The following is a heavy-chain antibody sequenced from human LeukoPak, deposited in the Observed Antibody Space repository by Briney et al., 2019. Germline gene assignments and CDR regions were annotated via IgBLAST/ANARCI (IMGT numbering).Heavy chain of an antibody. CDR3: ARGRYGDYDGYFDL. Sequence: SETLSLTCTVSGGSISSYYWSWIRQPPGKGLEWIGYIYYSGSTNYNPSLKSRVTISVDTSKNQFSLKLSSVTAADTAVYYCARGRYGDYDGYFDLWGRGTLVTVSS. J-gene: IGHJ2*01. V-gene: IGHV4-59*01. CDR2: IYYSGST. CDR1: GGSISSYY. D-gene: IGHD4-17*01.